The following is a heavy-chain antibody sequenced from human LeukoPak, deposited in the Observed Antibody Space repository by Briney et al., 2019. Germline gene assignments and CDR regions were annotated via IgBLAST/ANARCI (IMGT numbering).Heavy chain of an antibody. CDR1: GGSFSGYY. CDR3: ASLGEPRWFDP. V-gene: IGHV4-34*01. D-gene: IGHD3-16*01. Sequence: PSETLSLTCAVYGGSFSGYYWSWIRQPPGKGLEWIGEINHSGSTNYNPSLKKRGTISVDTSQNQLSQKLRSVTAADTAVYYCASLGEPRWFDPWGQGTVVRVSS. CDR2: INHSGST. J-gene: IGHJ5*02.